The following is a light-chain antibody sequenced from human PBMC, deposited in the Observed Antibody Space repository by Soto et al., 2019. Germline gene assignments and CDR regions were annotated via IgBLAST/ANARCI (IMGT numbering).Light chain of an antibody. J-gene: IGKJ2*01. CDR2: GAS. V-gene: IGKV3-15*01. Sequence: EIVMTQSPATLSVSPGERATLSCRASQSVSSNLAWYQQKPGQAPRLLIYGASTRATGIPARFSGSGSGTEVTLTISSLQSEDVAVYHWQQYNNWPPHTFGQGTKLEIK. CDR3: QQYNNWPPHT. CDR1: QSVSSN.